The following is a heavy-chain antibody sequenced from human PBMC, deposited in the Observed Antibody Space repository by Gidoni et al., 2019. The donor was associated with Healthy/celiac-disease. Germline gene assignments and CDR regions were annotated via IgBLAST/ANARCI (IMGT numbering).Heavy chain of an antibody. D-gene: IGHD6-19*01. CDR3: ADGIAVAGRGNTFDY. CDR2: ISDDGSNK. CDR1: VFTFSCYA. V-gene: IGHV3-30-3*01. Sequence: QVLLVDSGGVVVQPGRSLRLSFAASVFTFSCYAMHWVRQAPGKGLEWVEVISDDGSNKYYADSVKGRVTISRDNSKNTLYLQMNSLRAEDTAGYYCADGIAVAGRGNTFDYWGQGTLVTVSS. J-gene: IGHJ4*02.